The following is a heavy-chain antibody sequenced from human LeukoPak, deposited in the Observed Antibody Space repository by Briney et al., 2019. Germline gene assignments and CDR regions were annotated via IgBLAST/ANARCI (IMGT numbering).Heavy chain of an antibody. V-gene: IGHV1-69*05. J-gene: IGHJ3*02. CDR3: ARDPPYDFSLDAFDI. CDR1: GGTFSSYA. D-gene: IGHD3-3*01. Sequence: GASVKVSCKASGGTFSSYAISWVRQAPGQGLEWMGGIIPIFGTANYAQKFQGRVTITTDESTSTAYMELSSLRSEDTAVYYCARDPPYDFSLDAFDIWGQGTMVTVSS. CDR2: IIPIFGTA.